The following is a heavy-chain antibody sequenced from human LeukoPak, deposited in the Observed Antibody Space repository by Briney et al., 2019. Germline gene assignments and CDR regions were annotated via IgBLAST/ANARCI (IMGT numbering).Heavy chain of an antibody. CDR1: GGTFSSYA. D-gene: IGHD6-13*01. Sequence: SVKVSCKASGGTFSSYAISWVRQAPGQGLEWMGGIIPIFGTANYAQKFQGRVTITADESTSTAYMELSGLRSEDTAVYYCARGGSSSWTRLFDPWGQGTLVTVSS. CDR3: ARGGSSSWTRLFDP. CDR2: IIPIFGTA. V-gene: IGHV1-69*13. J-gene: IGHJ5*02.